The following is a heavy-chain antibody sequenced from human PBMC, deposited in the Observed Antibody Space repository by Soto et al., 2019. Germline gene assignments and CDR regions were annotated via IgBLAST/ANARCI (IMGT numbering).Heavy chain of an antibody. CDR1: GFTFSSYA. D-gene: IGHD2-2*01. CDR3: GRCTSTSCHLGSDY. Sequence: QVLLVDSGGGVVQPGRSLRLSCAASGFTFSSYAMNWVRQAPGKGLEWVALISHDGINKYYADYVRGRFTISRDSSTNTLDLQMNSLRAADTDVYYSGRCTSTSCHLGSDYWGQGTLVTVSS. CDR2: ISHDGINK. J-gene: IGHJ4*02. V-gene: IGHV3-30-3*01.